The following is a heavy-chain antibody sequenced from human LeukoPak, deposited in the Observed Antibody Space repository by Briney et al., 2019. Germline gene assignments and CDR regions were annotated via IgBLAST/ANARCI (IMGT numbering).Heavy chain of an antibody. Sequence: SETLSLTCTVSGGSISSYYWSWIRQPAGKGLEWIGRIYTSGSTNYNPSLKSRVTMSVDTSKNQFSLKLSSVTAADTAVYYCAREITSYDILTGPAYFDYWGQGTLVTVSS. CDR3: AREITSYDILTGPAYFDY. V-gene: IGHV4-4*07. D-gene: IGHD3-9*01. CDR1: GGSISSYY. CDR2: IYTSGST. J-gene: IGHJ4*02.